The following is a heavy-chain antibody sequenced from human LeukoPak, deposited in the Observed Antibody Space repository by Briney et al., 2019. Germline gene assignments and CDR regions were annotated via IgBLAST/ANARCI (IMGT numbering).Heavy chain of an antibody. CDR1: GFTFDDYA. J-gene: IGHJ4*02. CDR3: AKRGWYSSSWYDY. D-gene: IGHD6-13*01. Sequence: GGSLRLSCAASGFTFDDYAMSWVRQAPGKGLEWVSAISGSGGSTYYADSVKGRFTISRDNSKNTLYLQTNSLRAEDTAVYYCAKRGWYSSSWYDYWGQGTLVTVSS. V-gene: IGHV3-23*01. CDR2: ISGSGGST.